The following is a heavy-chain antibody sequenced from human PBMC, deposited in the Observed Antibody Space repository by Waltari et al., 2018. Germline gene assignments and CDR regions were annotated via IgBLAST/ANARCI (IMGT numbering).Heavy chain of an antibody. D-gene: IGHD2-15*01. CDR3: ARVNGYCSGGSCYPQYIDY. CDR1: GGSFSGYS. CDR2: INHSGST. J-gene: IGHJ4*02. Sequence: QVQLQQWGAGLLKPSETLSLTCAVYGGSFSGYSWSWIRQPPGKGLEWIGEINHSGSTNYNPSLKSRVTISVDTSKNQFSLKLSSVTAADTAVYYCARVNGYCSGGSCYPQYIDYWGQGTLVTVSS. V-gene: IGHV4-34*01.